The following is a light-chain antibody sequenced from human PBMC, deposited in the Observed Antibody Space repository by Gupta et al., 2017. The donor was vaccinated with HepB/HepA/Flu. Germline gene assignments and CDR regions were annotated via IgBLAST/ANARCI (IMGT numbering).Light chain of an antibody. CDR3: SSYTSSSIWV. CDR2: DVS. Sequence: QSALTQPASVSGSPGQSITISCTGTSSDVGGYNYVPWYQQHPGKAPKLMIYDVSNRPSGVSNRFSGSKSGNTASLTISGLQAEDEADYYCSSYTSSSIWVFGGGTKLTVL. J-gene: IGLJ3*02. V-gene: IGLV2-14*01. CDR1: SSDVGGYNY.